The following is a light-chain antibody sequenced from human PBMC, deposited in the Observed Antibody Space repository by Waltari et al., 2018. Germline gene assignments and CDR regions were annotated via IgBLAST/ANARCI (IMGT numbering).Light chain of an antibody. CDR2: ASS. J-gene: IGKJ4*01. V-gene: IGKV1-8*01. Sequence: AIRITQSPSSLSASTGDRVTITCRPSQAIRSYLAWYQQKPGKAPKLLIYASSTLQSGVPSRFSGSGSGTNFTLTIGCLQSEDFATYFCQQYYGDPLTFGGGTKVEI. CDR1: QAIRSY. CDR3: QQYYGDPLT.